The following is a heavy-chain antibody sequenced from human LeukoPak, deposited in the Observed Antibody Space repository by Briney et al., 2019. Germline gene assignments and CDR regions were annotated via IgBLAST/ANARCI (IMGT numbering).Heavy chain of an antibody. Sequence: SETLSLTCGVSGYSISRGYYWGWIRRPPGKGLEWIGNIHHSGSTYYNPPLKSRATISVDTSKNQFSLKLSSVTAADTAVYYCARLHSDYYDIWGQGTMVTVSS. J-gene: IGHJ3*02. V-gene: IGHV4-38-2*01. D-gene: IGHD3-10*01. CDR2: IHHSGST. CDR1: GYSISRGYY. CDR3: ARLHSDYYDI.